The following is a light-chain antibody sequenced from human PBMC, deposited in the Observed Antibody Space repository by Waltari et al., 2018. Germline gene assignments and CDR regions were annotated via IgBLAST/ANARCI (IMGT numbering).Light chain of an antibody. CDR1: QSISSS. CDR2: KAS. V-gene: IGKV1-5*03. CDR3: QQYNSFSRT. Sequence: DIQMTQSPSTLSASIGDRVTITCRASQSISSSLEWYKQNPGKAPKLLIYKASTLESGVPSRFSGSGSGTEFTLTISSLQPGDFATYYCQQYNSFSRTFGQGTKVDIK. J-gene: IGKJ1*01.